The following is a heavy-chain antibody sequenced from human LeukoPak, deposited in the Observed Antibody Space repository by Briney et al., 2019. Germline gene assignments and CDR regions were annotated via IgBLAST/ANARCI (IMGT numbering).Heavy chain of an antibody. J-gene: IGHJ4*02. CDR1: GGSISSSSYY. V-gene: IGHV4-39*07. CDR2: IYYSGST. D-gene: IGHD3-10*01. CDR3: ARDLWFGELDY. Sequence: SETLSLTCTVSGGSISSSSYYWGWIRQPPGKGLEWIGSIYYSGSTYYNPSLKSRVTISVDTSKNQFSLKLSSVTAANTAVYYCARDLWFGELDYWGQGTLVTVSS.